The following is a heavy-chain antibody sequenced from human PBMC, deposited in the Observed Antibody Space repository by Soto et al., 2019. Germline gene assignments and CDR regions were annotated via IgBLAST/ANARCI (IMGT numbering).Heavy chain of an antibody. Sequence: SETLSLTCSVSGVSISSYYWNWIRQSPGKGLEWIGYIYYTGSTNYNPSLKGRVTISIDRSKNQFSLSLSSVTAADTAVYYCARAGGYNYHFDYWGQGTLVTVSS. CDR3: ARAGGYNYHFDY. CDR1: GVSISSYY. J-gene: IGHJ4*02. D-gene: IGHD5-18*01. V-gene: IGHV4-59*01. CDR2: IYYTGST.